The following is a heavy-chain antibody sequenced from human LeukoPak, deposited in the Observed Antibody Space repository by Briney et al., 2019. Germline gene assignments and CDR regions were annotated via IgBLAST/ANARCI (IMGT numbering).Heavy chain of an antibody. J-gene: IGHJ3*02. CDR2: MYYSGST. CDR1: GGSISSSSYY. V-gene: IGHV4-39*07. Sequence: PSETLSLTCTVSGGSISSSSYYWGWIRQPPGTGLEWIGSMYYSGSTYYNPSLKSRVTISVDTSKNQFSLSLSSVTAADTAVYYCARDCSGGSCYWPIGFDIWGQGTMVTVSS. D-gene: IGHD2-15*01. CDR3: ARDCSGGSCYWPIGFDI.